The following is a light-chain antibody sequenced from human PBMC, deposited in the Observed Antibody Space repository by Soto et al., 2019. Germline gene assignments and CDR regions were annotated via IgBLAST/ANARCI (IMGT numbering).Light chain of an antibody. Sequence: SYELTQPPSVSVAPGKTARITCGGNNIGSKSVHGYQQKPGQAPVLVIYYDSHRPSGIPERFSGSNAGNTAPLTISRVEAGDEADYYCQVWDSSSDHPFGGGTKLTVL. CDR2: YDS. CDR3: QVWDSSSDHP. CDR1: NIGSKS. J-gene: IGLJ2*01. V-gene: IGLV3-21*04.